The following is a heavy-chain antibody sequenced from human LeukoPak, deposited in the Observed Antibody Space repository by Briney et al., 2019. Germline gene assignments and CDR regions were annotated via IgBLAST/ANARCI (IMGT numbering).Heavy chain of an antibody. D-gene: IGHD4-11*01. CDR1: GYTFTSYD. CDR2: MNPNSGNT. CDR3: ARSERVTVTTDNWFDP. J-gene: IGHJ5*02. Sequence: EASVKVSCKASGYTFTSYDINWVRQATGQGLEWMGWMNPNSGNTGYAQKFQGRVTITRNTSISTAYMELSSLRSEDTAVYYCARSERVTVTTDNWFDPWGQGTLVTVSS. V-gene: IGHV1-8*03.